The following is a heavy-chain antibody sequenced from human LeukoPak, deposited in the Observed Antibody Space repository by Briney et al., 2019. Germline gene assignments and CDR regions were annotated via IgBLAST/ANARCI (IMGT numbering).Heavy chain of an antibody. CDR3: ASTHYDFWSGYQAFDY. V-gene: IGHV4-59*08. D-gene: IGHD3-3*01. Sequence: SETLSLTCTVSGGSISSYYWSWIRQPPGKGLEWIGYIYYSGSTNYNPSLKSRVTISVDTSKNQFSLKLSSVTAADTAVYYCASTHYDFWSGYQAFDYWGREPWSPSPQ. CDR1: GGSISSYY. CDR2: IYYSGST. J-gene: IGHJ4*02.